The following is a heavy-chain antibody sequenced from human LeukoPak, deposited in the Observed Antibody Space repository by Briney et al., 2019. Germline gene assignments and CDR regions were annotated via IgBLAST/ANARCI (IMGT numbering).Heavy chain of an antibody. D-gene: IGHD6-6*01. J-gene: IGHJ4*02. Sequence: GGSLRLSCAASGFTFSSYEMNWVRQAPGKGLEWVSYISSSGSTIYYADSVKGRFTIPRDNAKNSLYLQMNSLRAEDTAVYYCARVQRGLAARGGVDYWGQGTLVTVSS. V-gene: IGHV3-48*03. CDR2: ISSSGSTI. CDR3: ARVQRGLAARGGVDY. CDR1: GFTFSSYE.